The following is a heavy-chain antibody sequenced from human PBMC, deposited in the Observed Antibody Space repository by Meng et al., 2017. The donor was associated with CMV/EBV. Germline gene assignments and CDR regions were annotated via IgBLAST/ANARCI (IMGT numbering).Heavy chain of an antibody. J-gene: IGHJ6*02. CDR3: ARGGFLEWLTHYYYYGMDV. CDR2: ISAYNGNT. D-gene: IGHD3-3*01. CDR1: GYTFTSYG. Sequence: ASVTVSCKASGYTFTSYGISWVRQAPGQGLEWMGWISAYNGNTNYAQKLQGRVTMTTDTSTSTAYMELRSLRSDDTAVYYCARGGFLEWLTHYYYYGMDVWGQGTTVTVSS. V-gene: IGHV1-18*01.